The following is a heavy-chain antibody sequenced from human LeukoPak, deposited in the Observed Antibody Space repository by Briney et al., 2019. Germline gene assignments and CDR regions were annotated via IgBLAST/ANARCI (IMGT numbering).Heavy chain of an antibody. J-gene: IGHJ4*02. CDR2: ISGSGGST. CDR1: RFTFSSYA. Sequence: GGSLRLSCVASRFTFSSYAMSWVRQAPGKGLEWVSGISGSGGSTYYADSVKGRFTISRDNSKNTVYLQMNSLRDEDTAVYYCAKGTGSGSYSADYWGQRTLVTVSS. D-gene: IGHD3-22*01. V-gene: IGHV3-23*01. CDR3: AKGTGSGSYSADY.